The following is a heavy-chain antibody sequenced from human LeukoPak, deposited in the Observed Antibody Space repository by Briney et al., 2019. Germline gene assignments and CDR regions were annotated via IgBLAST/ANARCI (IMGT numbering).Heavy chain of an antibody. Sequence: SQTLSLTCAISGDSVSSKNTAWNWIRQSPSRGLEWLGRTYYRSKWYNDYAVSVKSRITINPDTSKNQFSLQLNSVTPEDAAVYYCTSGYYYPYWGQGTLLTVSS. J-gene: IGHJ4*02. CDR2: TYYRSKWYN. V-gene: IGHV6-1*01. CDR1: GDSVSSKNTA. CDR3: TSGYYYPY. D-gene: IGHD3-22*01.